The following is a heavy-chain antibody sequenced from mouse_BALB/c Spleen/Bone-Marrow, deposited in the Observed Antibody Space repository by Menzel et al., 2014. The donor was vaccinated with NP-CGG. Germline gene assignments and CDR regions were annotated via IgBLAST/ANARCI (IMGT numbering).Heavy chain of an antibody. CDR2: ISTYSGNT. J-gene: IGHJ2*01. CDR1: GYTFXAYA. Sequence: QVQLQQPGPELVRPGVSVKLSCKGSGYTFXAYAMHWVKQSHAKSLGWIGLISTYSGNTHYNQNFKGKATMTVDKSSSTAYMELARLTSEDSAIYYCARNFYGSSYFDYWGQGTTLTVSS. D-gene: IGHD1-1*01. V-gene: IGHV1-67*01. CDR3: ARNFYGSSYFDY.